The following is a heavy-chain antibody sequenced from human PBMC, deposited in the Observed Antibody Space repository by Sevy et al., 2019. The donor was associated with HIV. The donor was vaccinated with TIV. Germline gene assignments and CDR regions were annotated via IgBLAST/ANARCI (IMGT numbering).Heavy chain of an antibody. CDR1: GFTFNNYV. J-gene: IGHJ3*02. CDR3: AKSMGGFDAFDI. V-gene: IGHV3-23*01. CDR2: VSDGVPNT. D-gene: IGHD6-25*01. Sequence: GGSLRLSCATSGFTFNNYVMTWVRQAPGKGLEWVSTVSDGVPNTYYADSVKGRFTISRDNSKNTLYLQLNSLRAEDTAVYYCAKSMGGFDAFDIWGQGTMVTVSS.